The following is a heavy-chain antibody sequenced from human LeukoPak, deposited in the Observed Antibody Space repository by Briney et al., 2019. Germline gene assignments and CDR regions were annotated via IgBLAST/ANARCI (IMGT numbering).Heavy chain of an antibody. D-gene: IGHD2-2*02. CDR1: GFTFSIYA. J-gene: IGHJ4*02. Sequence: GGSLGLSCAASGFTFSIYAMHWVRQAPGKGLEYVSAITSNGGSAYYANSVKGRFTISRDNSKNTLYLQMGSLRAEDMAVYYCARENCDSTTCYKTIDYWGQGTLVTVSS. CDR2: ITSNGGSA. CDR3: ARENCDSTTCYKTIDY. V-gene: IGHV3-64*01.